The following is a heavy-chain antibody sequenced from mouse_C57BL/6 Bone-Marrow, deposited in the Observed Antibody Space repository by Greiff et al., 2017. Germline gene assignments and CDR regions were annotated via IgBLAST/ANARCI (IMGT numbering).Heavy chain of an antibody. CDR1: GYSFTDYN. CDR3: ARGYDYDHAMDY. Sequence: VQLQQSGPELVQPGASVKISCKASGYSFTDYNMNWVKQSPGKSLEWIGVINHNYGTTSNNQKFKGKATLTVDQSSSTAYMQLNSLKSEDSAVYYCARGYDYDHAMDYWGQGTAVTVSA. J-gene: IGHJ4*01. V-gene: IGHV1-39*01. D-gene: IGHD2-4*01. CDR2: INHNYGTT.